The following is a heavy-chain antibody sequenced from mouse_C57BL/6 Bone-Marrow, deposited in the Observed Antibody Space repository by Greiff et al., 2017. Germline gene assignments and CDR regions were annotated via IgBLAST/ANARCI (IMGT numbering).Heavy chain of an antibody. Sequence: EVQVVESGGGLVKPGGSLKLSCAASGFTFSDYGMHWVRQGPGKGLEWVAYISSGSSSIYYKDNVKGRFTIARDNAKNALCLQMTSLRSEDAAMYYCARSYPAWLADGGRGTLVTVSA. CDR1: GFTFSDYG. V-gene: IGHV5-17*01. J-gene: IGHJ3*01. CDR2: ISSGSSSI. CDR3: ARSYPAWLAD.